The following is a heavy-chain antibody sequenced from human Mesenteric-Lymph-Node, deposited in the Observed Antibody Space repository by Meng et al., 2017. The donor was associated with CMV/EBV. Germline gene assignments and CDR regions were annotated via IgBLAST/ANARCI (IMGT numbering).Heavy chain of an antibody. Sequence: VYGGSFSGYYWSWIRQPPGKGLEWIGEINHSGSTNYNPSLKSRVTISVDTSKNQFSLKLSSVTAADTAVYYCARSSNLTGTYGMDVWGQGTTVTVSS. J-gene: IGHJ6*02. CDR1: GGSFSGYY. CDR2: INHSGST. CDR3: ARSSNLTGTYGMDV. V-gene: IGHV4-34*01. D-gene: IGHD1-20*01.